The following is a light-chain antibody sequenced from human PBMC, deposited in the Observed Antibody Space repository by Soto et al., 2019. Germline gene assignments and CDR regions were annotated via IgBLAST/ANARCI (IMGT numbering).Light chain of an antibody. CDR1: QSVSSSY. Sequence: EIVLTQSPATRSLSPWERATLSCRASQSVSSSYLAWYQQKPGQAPRLLIYGASSRATGIPDRFSGSGSGTDFTLTISRLEPEDFAVYYCQQYGSSPRTFGQGTKVDI. V-gene: IGKV3-20*01. J-gene: IGKJ1*01. CDR2: GAS. CDR3: QQYGSSPRT.